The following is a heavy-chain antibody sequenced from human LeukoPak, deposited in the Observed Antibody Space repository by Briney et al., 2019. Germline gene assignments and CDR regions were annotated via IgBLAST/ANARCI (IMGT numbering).Heavy chain of an antibody. Sequence: GGSLRLSCAASGFTFSSYAMHWVRQAPGKGLEWVAVISYDGSNKYYADSVKGRFTISRDNSKNTLYLQMNSLRAEDTAVYYCARARQYSSSWLYFDYWGQGTLVTVSS. CDR3: ARARQYSSSWLYFDY. J-gene: IGHJ4*02. CDR2: ISYDGSNK. CDR1: GFTFSSYA. D-gene: IGHD6-13*01. V-gene: IGHV3-30-3*01.